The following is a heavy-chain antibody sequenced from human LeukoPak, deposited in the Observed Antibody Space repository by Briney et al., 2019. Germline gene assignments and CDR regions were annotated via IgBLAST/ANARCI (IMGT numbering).Heavy chain of an antibody. Sequence: SQTLSLTCAVYGGPFRGYYWSWIRQPPGKALDWIGEINHSGSTNYNPSDKSRVTISVDTSKNQFSLKLSSVTAADTAVYYCARGRWVRQSFDYWGQGTLVTGSS. CDR1: GGPFRGYY. D-gene: IGHD5-12*01. V-gene: IGHV4-34*01. J-gene: IGHJ4*02. CDR2: INHSGST. CDR3: ARGRWVRQSFDY.